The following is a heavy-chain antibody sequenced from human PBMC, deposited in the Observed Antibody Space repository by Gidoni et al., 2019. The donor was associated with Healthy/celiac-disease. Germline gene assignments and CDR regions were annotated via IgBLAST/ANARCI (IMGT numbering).Heavy chain of an antibody. CDR2: INHSGST. CDR3: ARGQRWLQFGAFDI. V-gene: IGHV4-34*01. CDR1: GGSFSGYY. Sequence: QVQLQQWGAGLLKPSETLSLTCAVYGGSFSGYYWSWIRQPPGKGLEWIGEINHSGSTNYNTTLKSRVTISVDTSKNQFSLKLSSVTAADTAVYYCARGQRWLQFGAFDIWGQGTMVTVSS. D-gene: IGHD5-12*01. J-gene: IGHJ3*02.